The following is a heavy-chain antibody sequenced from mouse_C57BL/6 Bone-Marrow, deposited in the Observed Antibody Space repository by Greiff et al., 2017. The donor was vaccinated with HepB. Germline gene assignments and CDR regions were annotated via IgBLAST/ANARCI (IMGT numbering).Heavy chain of an antibody. V-gene: IGHV7-3*01. CDR1: GFTFTDYY. J-gene: IGHJ3*01. D-gene: IGHD1-1*01. CDR2: IRNNANGSTT. Sequence: EVQLVESGGGLVQPGGSLSLSCAASGFTFTDYYMSWVRQPPGKALEWLGFIRNNANGSTTEYSATVKGRFTISRDKSQSILYLQMSALRAEDSTTYYGARYFNSAVCPFAYWGQGTLVTVSA. CDR3: ARYFNSAVCPFAY.